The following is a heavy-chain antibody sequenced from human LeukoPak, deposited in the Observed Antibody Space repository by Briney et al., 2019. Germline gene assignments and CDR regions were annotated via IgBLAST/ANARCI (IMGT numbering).Heavy chain of an antibody. J-gene: IGHJ4*02. CDR1: GYTFTSYG. V-gene: IGHV1-18*01. D-gene: IGHD2-2*01. CDR3: ARGYCTTTNCYVDY. Sequence: ASVKVSCKASGYTFTSYGISWVRQAPGQGLEWMGWISAYNGNRNYAQKPQGRVTMTTDTSTSKAYTELRSLRSDDAAVYYCARGYCTTTNCYVDYWGQGTLVTVSS. CDR2: ISAYNGNR.